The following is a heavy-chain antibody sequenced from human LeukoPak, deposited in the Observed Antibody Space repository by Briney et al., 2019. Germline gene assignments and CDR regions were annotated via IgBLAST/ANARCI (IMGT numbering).Heavy chain of an antibody. CDR2: ISPGGDIK. CDR1: GFTFNRYG. CDR3: AQDGAWLRFDH. Sequence: GGTLRLSCAASGFTFNRYGMNWVRQAPGKGLEWVSGISPGGDIKYYADSVKGRFVISRDNSKNTVYLQMNSLRVDDTARYYCAQDGAWLRFDHWGQGTLVTDSS. D-gene: IGHD5-12*01. V-gene: IGHV3-23*01. J-gene: IGHJ4*02.